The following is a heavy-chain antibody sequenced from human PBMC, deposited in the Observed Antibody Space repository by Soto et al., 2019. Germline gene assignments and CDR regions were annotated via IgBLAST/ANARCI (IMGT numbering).Heavy chain of an antibody. D-gene: IGHD3-16*01. V-gene: IGHV3-66*01. CDR3: ARDPWAADY. J-gene: IGHJ4*02. CDR2: IYSGGST. CDR1: GFTVSTKY. Sequence: EVQLVESGGGLVQPGGSLRLSCAASGFTVSTKYMSWVRQAPGKGLEGVSVIYSGGSTFYADPVRGRFTISRDNSKNTVNLQMNSLRAEDTAVYYCARDPWAADYWGQGTLVTVSS.